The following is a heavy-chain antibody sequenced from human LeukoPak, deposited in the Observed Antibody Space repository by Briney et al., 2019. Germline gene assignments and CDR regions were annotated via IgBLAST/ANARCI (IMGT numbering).Heavy chain of an antibody. J-gene: IGHJ3*02. V-gene: IGHV1-18*01. D-gene: IGHD3-3*01. CDR3: ARDLPRITIFGVVKTNDAFDI. Sequence: GASVKVSCKASGYTFTSYDINWVRQATGQGLEWMGWISAYNGNTNYVQKLQGRVTMTTDTSTSTAYMELRSLRSDDTAVYYCARDLPRITIFGVVKTNDAFDIWGQGTMVTVSS. CDR2: ISAYNGNT. CDR1: GYTFTSYD.